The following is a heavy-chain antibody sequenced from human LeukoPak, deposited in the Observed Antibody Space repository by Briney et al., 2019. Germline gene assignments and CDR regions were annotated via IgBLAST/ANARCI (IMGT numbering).Heavy chain of an antibody. J-gene: IGHJ4*02. D-gene: IGHD4-17*01. CDR1: GFTFSSYG. Sequence: GGSLRLSCAASGFTFSSYGMHCVRQAPGKGLEWVAFIRYDGSNKYYADSVKGRFTISRDNSKNTLYLQMNSLRAEDTAVYHCAKGGIRGLDYWGQGTLVTVSS. CDR2: IRYDGSNK. V-gene: IGHV3-30*02. CDR3: AKGGIRGLDY.